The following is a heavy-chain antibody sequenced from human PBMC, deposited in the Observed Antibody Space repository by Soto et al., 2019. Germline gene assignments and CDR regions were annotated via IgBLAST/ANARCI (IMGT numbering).Heavy chain of an antibody. V-gene: IGHV4-4*02. CDR2: IFYSGST. CDR1: GGSLSSSNW. J-gene: IGHJ4*01. D-gene: IGHD1-1*01. CDR3: VHNGGAPYYHDF. Sequence: QVQLQESGPGLVNPSGTLSLTCAVSGGSLSSSNWWSWVRQPPGKALEWLGEIFYSGSTKYNPSLTSRVTISADQCKDRVSLRLRCVTAADTAVYYCVHNGGAPYYHDFGGKGILVTFSS.